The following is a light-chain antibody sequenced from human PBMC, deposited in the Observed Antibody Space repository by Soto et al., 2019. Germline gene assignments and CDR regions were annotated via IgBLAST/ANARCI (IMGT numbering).Light chain of an antibody. CDR2: DTS. V-gene: IGKV3-11*01. CDR3: QQRYIWPPLT. Sequence: EIVLTQSPATLSLSPGERATLSCRASQSVNNLLAWYQQKPGQAPRLLIYDTSNRATGVPARFSGSGSGTDFTLTISGLQSDDFAVYFCQQRYIWPPLTFGQGTRLEIK. CDR1: QSVNNL. J-gene: IGKJ5*01.